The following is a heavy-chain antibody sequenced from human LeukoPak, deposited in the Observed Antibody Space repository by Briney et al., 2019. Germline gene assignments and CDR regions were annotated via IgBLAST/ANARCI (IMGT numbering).Heavy chain of an antibody. J-gene: IGHJ4*02. Sequence: SQTLSLTCAISGDSVSRTNAAWNWIRQSPSRGLEWLGRTYYRTKWYSDSAISVRSRIIINPDTSKNQFSLQLNSVTPEDTAVYYCARGGWYMTVALFDQWGQGTPVTVCS. V-gene: IGHV6-1*01. CDR2: TYYRTKWYS. CDR1: GDSVSRTNAA. CDR3: ARGGWYMTVALFDQ. D-gene: IGHD6-19*01.